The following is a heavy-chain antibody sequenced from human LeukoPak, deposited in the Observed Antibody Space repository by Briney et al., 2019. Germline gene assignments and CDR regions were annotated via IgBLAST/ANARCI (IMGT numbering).Heavy chain of an antibody. CDR2: ISIFSSTI. CDR1: GFTFSSYH. CDR3: ARTNERELDY. D-gene: IGHD1-26*01. J-gene: IGHJ4*02. Sequence: GGFLRLSCAASGFTFSSYHMNWVRQAPGKGLEWVSYISIFSSTIYYADSVKGRFTISRDDANSLVYLQMNSLRAEDTAVYYCARTNERELDYWGQGTLVTVSS. V-gene: IGHV3-48*01.